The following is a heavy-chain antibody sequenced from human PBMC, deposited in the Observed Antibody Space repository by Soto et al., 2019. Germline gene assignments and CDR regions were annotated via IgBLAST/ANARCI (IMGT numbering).Heavy chain of an antibody. CDR1: GGTFSSYA. CDR3: ARVKGAWYNGPDFDY. V-gene: IGHV1-69*13. Sequence: SVKVSCKASGGTFSSYAISWVRQAPGQGLEWMGGIIPIFGTANYAQKFQGRVTITADESTSTAYMELSSLRSEDTAVYYCARVKGAWYNGPDFDYWGQGTLVTVSS. D-gene: IGHD1-1*01. J-gene: IGHJ4*02. CDR2: IIPIFGTA.